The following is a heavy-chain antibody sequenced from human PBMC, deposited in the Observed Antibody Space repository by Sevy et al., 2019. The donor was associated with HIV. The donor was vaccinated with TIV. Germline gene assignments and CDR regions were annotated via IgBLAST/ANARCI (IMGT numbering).Heavy chain of an antibody. CDR3: ARGPDRAYDFYY. D-gene: IGHD5-12*01. V-gene: IGHV1-2*06. CDR1: GYTFTGYY. J-gene: IGHJ4*02. CDR2: INANSGGT. Sequence: ASVKVSCKASGYTFTGYYMHWVRQAPGQGLEWMGRINANSGGTNYAQKFQGRVTMTRETSISTAYMELSRLRADETAVYYWARGPDRAYDFYYWGQGTLVTVSS.